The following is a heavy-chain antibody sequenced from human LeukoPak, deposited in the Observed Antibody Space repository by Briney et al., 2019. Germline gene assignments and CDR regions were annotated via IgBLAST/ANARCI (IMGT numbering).Heavy chain of an antibody. V-gene: IGHV4-34*01. J-gene: IGHJ4*02. Sequence: PSETLSLTCAVYGVSFSGYYWSWIRQPPGKGLEWFGEINHSGSTNYNPSLKSRVTISVDTSKNQFSLKLSSVTAAETAVYYGARGHASYSYGFRYWGQGTLVTVSS. CDR2: INHSGST. CDR3: ARGHASYSYGFRY. D-gene: IGHD5-18*01. CDR1: GVSFSGYY.